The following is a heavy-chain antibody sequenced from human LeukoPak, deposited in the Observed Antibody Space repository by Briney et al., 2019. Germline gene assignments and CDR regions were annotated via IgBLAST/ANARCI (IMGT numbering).Heavy chain of an antibody. D-gene: IGHD1-26*01. CDR2: IYYSGST. J-gene: IGHJ4*02. Sequence: SETLSLTCTVSGGSISSYYWSWIRQPPGKGLEWIGYIYYSGSTNYNPSLKSRVTISVDTSKNQFSLKLSSVTAADTAVYYCARSGGEQVGYWGQGTLVTVSS. V-gene: IGHV4-59*01. CDR1: GGSISSYY. CDR3: ARSGGEQVGY.